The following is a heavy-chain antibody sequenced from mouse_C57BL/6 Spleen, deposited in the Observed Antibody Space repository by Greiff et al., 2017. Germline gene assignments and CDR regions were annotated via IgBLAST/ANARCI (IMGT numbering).Heavy chain of an antibody. CDR3: ARDGYPYAMDY. CDR1: GFTGSDYG. Sequence: EVKLMESGGGGGKKGGSLKLSCAASGFTGSDYGMHGGSQAPEKGREGVGYRSSGSSTSYYADTVKGRFTISRDNAKNTLFLQMTSLRSEDTAMYYCARDGYPYAMDYWGQGTSVTVSS. D-gene: IGHD2-2*01. CDR2: RSSGSSTS. V-gene: IGHV5-17*01. J-gene: IGHJ4*01.